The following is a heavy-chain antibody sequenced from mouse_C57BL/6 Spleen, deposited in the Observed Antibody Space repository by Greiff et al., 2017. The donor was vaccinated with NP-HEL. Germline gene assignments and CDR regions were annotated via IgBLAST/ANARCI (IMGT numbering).Heavy chain of an antibody. CDR2: IDPEDGDT. Sequence: VQLKESGAELVRPGASVKLSCTASGFNIKDYYMHWVKQRPEQGLEWIGRIDPEDGDTEYAPKFQGKATMTADTSSNTAYLQLSSLTSEDTAVYYCTTWGKAEDYAMDYWGQGTSVTVSS. V-gene: IGHV14-1*01. J-gene: IGHJ4*01. CDR3: TTWGKAEDYAMDY. CDR1: GFNIKDYY.